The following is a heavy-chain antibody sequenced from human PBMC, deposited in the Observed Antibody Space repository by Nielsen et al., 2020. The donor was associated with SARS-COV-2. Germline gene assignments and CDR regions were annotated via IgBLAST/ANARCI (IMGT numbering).Heavy chain of an antibody. Sequence: ASVKVSCNASGCTFISYAISCVRQAPGQGLEWMGWINPNSGGTNYAQKFQGWVTMTRDTSISTAYMELSRLRSDDTAVYYCARVGDYYYYGMDVWGQGTTVTVSS. V-gene: IGHV1-2*04. CDR2: INPNSGGT. J-gene: IGHJ6*02. CDR3: ARVGDYYYYGMDV. D-gene: IGHD2-21*01. CDR1: GCTFISYA.